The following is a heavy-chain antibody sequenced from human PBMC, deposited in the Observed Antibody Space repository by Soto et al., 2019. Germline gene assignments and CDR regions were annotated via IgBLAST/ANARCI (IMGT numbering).Heavy chain of an antibody. D-gene: IGHD6-19*01. J-gene: IGHJ4*02. V-gene: IGHV5-10-1*01. Sequence: GESLQISCKGSGYSFTSYWISCVRQMPGKGLEWMGRIDPSDSYTNYSPSFQGHVTISADKSISTAYLQWSSLKASDTAMYYCARHPPWHIAVAGRIGYFDYWGQGTMVT. CDR2: IDPSDSYT. CDR3: ARHPPWHIAVAGRIGYFDY. CDR1: GYSFTSYW.